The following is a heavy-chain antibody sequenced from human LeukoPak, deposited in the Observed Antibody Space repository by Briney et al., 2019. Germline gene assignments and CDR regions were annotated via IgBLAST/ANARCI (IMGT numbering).Heavy chain of an antibody. Sequence: SETLSLTCTVSGGSISSSSYYWGWIRQPPGKGLEWIGSIYYSGSTYYNPSLKSRVTISVDTSKNQFSLKLSSVTAADTAVYYCARAFDYDGLVDYWGQGTLVTVSS. CDR2: IYYSGST. V-gene: IGHV4-39*07. J-gene: IGHJ4*02. D-gene: IGHD4-23*01. CDR1: GGSISSSSYY. CDR3: ARAFDYDGLVDY.